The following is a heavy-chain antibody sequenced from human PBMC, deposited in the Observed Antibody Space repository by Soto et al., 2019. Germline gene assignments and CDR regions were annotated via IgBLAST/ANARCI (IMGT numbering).Heavy chain of an antibody. J-gene: IGHJ4*02. Sequence: PVGSLRLSCAASGFTFSGYAMGWVRQGPGKGLEWVAVVSIGGSTHYADSVRGRFTISRDNSKNTLSLQMNSLTAEDTAVYFCAKRRGAGGHFDYWGQGALVTVSS. V-gene: IGHV3-23*01. CDR3: AKRRGAGGHFDY. CDR1: GFTFSGYA. CDR2: VSIGGST. D-gene: IGHD2-15*01.